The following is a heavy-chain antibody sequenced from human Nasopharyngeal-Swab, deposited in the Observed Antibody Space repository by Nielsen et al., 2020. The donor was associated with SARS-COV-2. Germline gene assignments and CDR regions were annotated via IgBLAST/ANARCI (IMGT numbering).Heavy chain of an antibody. V-gene: IGHV1-18*01. CDR2: ISAYNGNT. CDR1: GYTFTSYG. D-gene: IGHD6-13*01. J-gene: IGHJ4*02. CDR3: ARSNSSWYTTRREFDY. Sequence: ASVKVSCKASGYTFTSYGISWVRQAPGQGLEWMGWISAYNGNTNYAQKLQGRVTMTTDTSTSTAYMELRSLRSDDTAVYYCARSNSSWYTTRREFDYWGQGTLVTVSS.